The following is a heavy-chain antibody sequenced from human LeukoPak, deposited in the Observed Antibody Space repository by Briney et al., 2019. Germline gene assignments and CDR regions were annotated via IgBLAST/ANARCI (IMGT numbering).Heavy chain of an antibody. J-gene: IGHJ4*02. V-gene: IGHV4-34*01. CDR1: GGPFSGYY. CDR2: INHSGST. Sequence: SETLSLTCAVYGGPFSGYYWSWIRQPPGKGLEWIGEINHSGSTNYNPSLKSRVTISVDTPKNQFSLKLSSVTAADTAVYYCARMGAVALSLIDYWGQGTLVTVSS. D-gene: IGHD6-19*01. CDR3: ARMGAVALSLIDY.